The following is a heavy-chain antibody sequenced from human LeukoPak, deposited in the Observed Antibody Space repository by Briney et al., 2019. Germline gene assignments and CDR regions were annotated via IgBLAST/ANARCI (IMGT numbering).Heavy chain of an antibody. Sequence: SETLSLTCAVYGGSFSGDYWSWIRQPPGKGLEWIGEINHSGSTNYNPSLKSRVTISVDTSKNQFSLKLSSVTAADTAVYYCARAAFQSAASAPFDPWGQGTLVTVSS. J-gene: IGHJ5*02. D-gene: IGHD6-13*01. CDR1: GGSFSGDY. V-gene: IGHV4-34*01. CDR3: ARAAFQSAASAPFDP. CDR2: INHSGST.